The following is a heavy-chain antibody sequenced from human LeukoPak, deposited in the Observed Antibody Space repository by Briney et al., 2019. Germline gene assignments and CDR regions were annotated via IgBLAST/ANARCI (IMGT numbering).Heavy chain of an antibody. Sequence: GRSLRLSCAASGFTFSSYGMHWVRQAPGKGLEWVAVIWYDGSNKYYADSVKGRFTISRDNSKNTLYLQMHSLRAEDTAVYYCAKDTESSIAANTDWFDPWGQGTLVTVSS. V-gene: IGHV3-33*06. D-gene: IGHD6-6*01. J-gene: IGHJ5*02. CDR1: GFTFSSYG. CDR2: IWYDGSNK. CDR3: AKDTESSIAANTDWFDP.